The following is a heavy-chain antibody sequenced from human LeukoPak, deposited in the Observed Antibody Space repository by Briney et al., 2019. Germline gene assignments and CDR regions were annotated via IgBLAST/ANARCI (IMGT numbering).Heavy chain of an antibody. CDR1: GGSFIGYY. D-gene: IGHD3-10*01. Sequence: SETLSLTCAVYGGSFIGYYWSWIRQPPGKGLEWIGEINHSGSTNYNPSLKSRVTISVDTSKNQFSLKLSSVTAADTAVYYCARSPTGDDLWGHGTLVTVSS. J-gene: IGHJ2*01. CDR2: INHSGST. V-gene: IGHV4-34*01. CDR3: ARSPTGDDL.